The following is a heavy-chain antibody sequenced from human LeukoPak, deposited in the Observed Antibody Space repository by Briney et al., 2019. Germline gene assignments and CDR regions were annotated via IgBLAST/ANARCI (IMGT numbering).Heavy chain of an antibody. CDR1: GGSISSYY. CDR2: IYYSGST. V-gene: IGHV4-59*08. J-gene: IGHJ3*02. D-gene: IGHD5-18*01. CDR3: AGGVQLWGSQGSFDI. Sequence: PSETLSLTCTFSGGSISSYYWSWIRQPPGKGLEWIGYIYYSGSTNYNPSLTTRDTIFINTSKTKFSLKLSSVTAAATAVYYCAGGVQLWGSQGSFDIWGQGTMVTVSS.